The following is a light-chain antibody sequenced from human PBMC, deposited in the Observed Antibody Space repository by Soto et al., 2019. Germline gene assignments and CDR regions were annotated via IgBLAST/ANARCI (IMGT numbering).Light chain of an antibody. CDR2: GAS. V-gene: IGKV3-15*01. Sequence: IVMTQSPATLSVSPGESATLSCRASQSVNSNLAWYQQKPGQAPRLLIFGASTRATGIPARFSGSGSGTEFTLTISSLQSEDFAVYYCQQYNNWGTFGQGTKVDI. J-gene: IGKJ1*01. CDR1: QSVNSN. CDR3: QQYNNWGT.